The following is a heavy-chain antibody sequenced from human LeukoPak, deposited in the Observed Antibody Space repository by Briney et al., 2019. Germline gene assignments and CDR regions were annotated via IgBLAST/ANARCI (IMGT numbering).Heavy chain of an antibody. Sequence: SETLSLTCGASGGSISSTNWWSWVRQPPGQGLEWIGEISLTGRTNYNPSLNGRVTMSLDKSSNQLSLHLTSVTAADTATYFCSRESGPFCPFGYWGQGTLVIVSS. V-gene: IGHV4-4*02. CDR2: ISLTGRT. J-gene: IGHJ4*02. CDR1: GGSISSTNW. CDR3: SRESGPFCPFGY. D-gene: IGHD1-26*01.